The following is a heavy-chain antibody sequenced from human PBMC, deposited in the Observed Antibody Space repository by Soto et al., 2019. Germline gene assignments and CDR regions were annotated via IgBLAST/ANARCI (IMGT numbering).Heavy chain of an antibody. Sequence: QVQLEESGPGLVKPSETLSLTCTVSAGSISSHYWSWVRQAPGKGLEWIGCIHYRGNTFYNPSLKSRGTISVDTSNNQFSLKLDSVTPADTAVYYCARDGRAASGIDVWGQGTAVTVSS. V-gene: IGHV4-59*11. CDR3: ARDGRAASGIDV. D-gene: IGHD6-25*01. J-gene: IGHJ6*02. CDR2: IHYRGNT. CDR1: AGSISSHY.